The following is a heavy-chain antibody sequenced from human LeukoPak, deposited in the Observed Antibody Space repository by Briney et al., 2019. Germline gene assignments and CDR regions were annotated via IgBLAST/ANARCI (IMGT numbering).Heavy chain of an antibody. D-gene: IGHD3-9*01. J-gene: IGHJ5*02. V-gene: IGHV3-23*01. CDR2: ISGSGGST. CDR3: AKGTGRYFDWLLGS. CDR1: GFTFSSYA. Sequence: GGSLRLSCAASGFTFSSYAMSWVRQAPGKGLEWVSAISGSGGSTYYADSVKGRFTISRDNSKNTPYLQMNSLRAEDTAVYYCAKGTGRYFDWLLGSWGQGTLVTVSS.